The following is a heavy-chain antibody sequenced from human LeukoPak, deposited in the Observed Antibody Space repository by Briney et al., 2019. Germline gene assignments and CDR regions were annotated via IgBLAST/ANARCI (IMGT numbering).Heavy chain of an antibody. CDR2: ISGSGGST. D-gene: IGHD3-9*01. CDR3: AKVGYDILTGYDY. J-gene: IGHJ4*02. CDR1: GFTFSSYA. V-gene: IGHV3-23*01. Sequence: PGGSLRLSCAASGFTFSSYAMSWVRQAPGKGLEWVSAISGSGGSTYYADSVKGRFTISRDNSKNMLYLQMNSLRAEDTAVYYCAKVGYDILTGYDYWGQGTLVTVSS.